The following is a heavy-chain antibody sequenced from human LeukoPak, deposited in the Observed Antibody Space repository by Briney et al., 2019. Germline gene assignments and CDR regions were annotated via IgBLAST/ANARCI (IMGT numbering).Heavy chain of an antibody. V-gene: IGHV3-48*04. Sequence: GGSLRLSCAAAGFTLSSYSINWVRQAPGEGLEWLSYISSSSGTIYYADSVKGRFTISRDNAKNSLYLQMNRLRAEDTAVYYCANVEATAAGYYFDYWGQGTLVTVSS. J-gene: IGHJ4*02. D-gene: IGHD6-13*01. CDR1: GFTLSSYS. CDR3: ANVEATAAGYYFDY. CDR2: ISSSSGTI.